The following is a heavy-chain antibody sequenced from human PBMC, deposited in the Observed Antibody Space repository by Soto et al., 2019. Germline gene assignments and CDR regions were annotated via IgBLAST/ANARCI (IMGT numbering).Heavy chain of an antibody. Sequence: PGGSLRLSCAASGFTFSNAWMSWVRQAPGKGLEWVGRIKSKTDGGTTDYAAPVKGRFTISRDDSENTLYLQMNSLKTEDTAVYYCTTHPPVGYYDSSGYPDYWGQGTLVTVSS. CDR1: GFTFSNAW. CDR3: TTHPPVGYYDSSGYPDY. CDR2: IKSKTDGGTT. V-gene: IGHV3-15*01. J-gene: IGHJ4*02. D-gene: IGHD3-22*01.